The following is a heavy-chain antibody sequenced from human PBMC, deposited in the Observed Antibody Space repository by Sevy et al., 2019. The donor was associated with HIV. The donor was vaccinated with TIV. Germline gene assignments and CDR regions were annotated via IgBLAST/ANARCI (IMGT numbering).Heavy chain of an antibody. Sequence: GESLKISCAASGFTFSSYEMNWVRQAPGKGLEWVSYISSSGSTIYYADSVKGRFTISRDNAKNSLYLQMNSLRAEDTAVYYCARDSDTMVRLYYYGMDVWGQGTTVTVSS. CDR2: ISSSGSTI. CDR3: ARDSDTMVRLYYYGMDV. J-gene: IGHJ6*02. D-gene: IGHD3-10*01. V-gene: IGHV3-48*03. CDR1: GFTFSSYE.